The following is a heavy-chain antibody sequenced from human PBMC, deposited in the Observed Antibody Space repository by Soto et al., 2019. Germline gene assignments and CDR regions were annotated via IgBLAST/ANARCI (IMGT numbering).Heavy chain of an antibody. CDR3: ARPTWIQLWDDAFDI. CDR2: TIPIFGTA. Sequence: ASVKVSCKASVGTFSSYAISWVRQDPEQGLEWMGGTIPIFGTANYAQKFQGRVTITADESTSTAYMELSSLRSEDTAVYYCARPTWIQLWDDAFDIWGQGTMVTVSS. CDR1: VGTFSSYA. V-gene: IGHV1-69*13. J-gene: IGHJ3*02. D-gene: IGHD5-18*01.